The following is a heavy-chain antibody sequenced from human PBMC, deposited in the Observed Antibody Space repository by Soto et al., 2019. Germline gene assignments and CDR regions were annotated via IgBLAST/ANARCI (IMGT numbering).Heavy chain of an antibody. V-gene: IGHV4-39*01. CDR3: ASPDYDYVWGSYRH. J-gene: IGHJ4*02. Sequence: QLQLQESGPGLVKPSETLSLTCTVSGGSISSSSYYWGWIRQPPGKGLEWIGSIYYSGSTYYNPSLKSRVTISVDTSKNQFSLKLSSVTAADTAVYYCASPDYDYVWGSYRHWGQGTLVTVSS. CDR1: GGSISSSSYY. D-gene: IGHD3-16*02. CDR2: IYYSGST.